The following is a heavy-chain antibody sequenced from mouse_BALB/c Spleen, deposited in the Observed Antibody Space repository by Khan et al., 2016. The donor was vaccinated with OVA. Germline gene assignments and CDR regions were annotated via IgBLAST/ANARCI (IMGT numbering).Heavy chain of an antibody. D-gene: IGHD2-1*01. J-gene: IGHJ3*01. CDR2: INTFTGEP. Sequence: QIQLVQSGPELKKPGETVKISCKASGYTFTNYGMNWVKQAPGKGLKWMGWINTFTGEPKYADDFKGRFAFSLDTSASTAYLEINNLKTEDTATYFCARWNGNYWIVYWGQGTLVTVSA. CDR3: ARWNGNYWIVY. V-gene: IGHV9-3-1*01. CDR1: GYTFTNYG.